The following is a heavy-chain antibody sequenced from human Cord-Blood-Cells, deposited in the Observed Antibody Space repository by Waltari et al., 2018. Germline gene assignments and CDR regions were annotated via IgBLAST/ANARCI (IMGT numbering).Heavy chain of an antibody. V-gene: IGHV1-69*01. CDR3: AREAQYCSSTSCYDAFDI. D-gene: IGHD2-2*01. CDR1: GGTFSSYA. Sequence: QVQLVQSGAEVKKPGSSVKVSCKASGGTFSSYAISWVRQAPGQGLEWMGGSIPSVGTANYAQKFQGRVTITADESTSTAYMELSSLRSEDTAVYYCAREAQYCSSTSCYDAFDIWGQGTMVTVSS. J-gene: IGHJ3*02. CDR2: SIPSVGTA.